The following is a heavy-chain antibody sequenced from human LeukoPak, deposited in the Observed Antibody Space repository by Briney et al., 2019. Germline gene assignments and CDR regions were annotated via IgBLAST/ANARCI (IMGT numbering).Heavy chain of an antibody. CDR1: GYTFTGYY. Sequence: GASVKVSCKASGYTFTGYYMHWVRQAPGQGLEWMGWINPNSGGTNYAQKFQGRVTMTRDTSISTAYMELSRLRSDDTAVYYCARGPGNGFWSGYSDYWGQGTLVTVSS. D-gene: IGHD3-3*01. CDR3: ARGPGNGFWSGYSDY. V-gene: IGHV1-2*02. CDR2: INPNSGGT. J-gene: IGHJ4*02.